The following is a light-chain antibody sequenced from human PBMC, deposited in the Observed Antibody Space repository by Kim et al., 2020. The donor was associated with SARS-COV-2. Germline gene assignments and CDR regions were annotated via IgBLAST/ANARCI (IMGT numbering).Light chain of an antibody. CDR1: NLGSNY. Sequence: PGQTASSTGSGDNLGSNYACWYQQQPGESPVLVIYQDSKRPSGIPERFSGSSSGNTATLTISGTQAMDEADYYCQAWDSSTDDVVFGGGTQLTVL. V-gene: IGLV3-1*01. CDR2: QDS. CDR3: QAWDSSTDDVV. J-gene: IGLJ2*01.